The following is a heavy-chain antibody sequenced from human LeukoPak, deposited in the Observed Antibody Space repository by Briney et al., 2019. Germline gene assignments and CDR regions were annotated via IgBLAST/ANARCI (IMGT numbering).Heavy chain of an antibody. V-gene: IGHV3-9*03. CDR2: ISWNSGTI. D-gene: IGHD2-2*01. CDR3: AKGAAAANYYYFMDV. Sequence: GGSLRLSCAASGFTFDDYAMHWVRHAPGKGLEWVSGISWNSGTIVYADSVKGRFTISRDNAKNSLYLQMNSLRAEDMALYYCAKGAAAANYYYFMDVWGEGTAVTVSS. J-gene: IGHJ6*03. CDR1: GFTFDDYA.